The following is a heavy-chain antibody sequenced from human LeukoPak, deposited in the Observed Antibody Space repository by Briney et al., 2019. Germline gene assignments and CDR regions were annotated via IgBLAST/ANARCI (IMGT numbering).Heavy chain of an antibody. CDR3: ARDKIVGATNFDY. Sequence: GGSLRLSCAASGFTFSSYGMSWVRQAPGKGLEWVSAISGSGGSTYYADSVKGRFTISRDNSKNTLYLQMNSLRAEDTAVYYCARDKIVGATNFDYWGQGTLVTVSS. CDR2: ISGSGGST. V-gene: IGHV3-23*01. CDR1: GFTFSSYG. J-gene: IGHJ4*02. D-gene: IGHD1-26*01.